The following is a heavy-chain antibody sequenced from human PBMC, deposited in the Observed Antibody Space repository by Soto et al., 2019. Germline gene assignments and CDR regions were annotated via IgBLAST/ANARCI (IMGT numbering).Heavy chain of an antibody. CDR1: GCTFNNYA. CDR3: AKDRLAGNFDY. Sequence: TGGSRRLSCAASGCTFNNYAMNWVRQAPGKGLEWVATISATGGSTYYADSVKGRFTISRDNSKNTLYLQMNGLRVEDTAVYYCAKDRLAGNFDYWGQGTQVTVSS. CDR2: ISATGGST. J-gene: IGHJ4*02. V-gene: IGHV3-23*01.